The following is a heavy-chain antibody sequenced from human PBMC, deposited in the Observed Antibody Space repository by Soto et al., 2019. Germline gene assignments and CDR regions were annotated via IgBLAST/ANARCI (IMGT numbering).Heavy chain of an antibody. Sequence: GSLRVSCAASGFTFSSYAMSWVRQAPGKGLEWVSAISGSGGSTYYADSVKGRFTISRDNSKNTLYLQMNSLRAEDTAVFYCAKGCILDGPPYYGMDVWGPGTTVTGSS. CDR2: ISGSGGST. CDR1: GFTFSSYA. V-gene: IGHV3-23*01. CDR3: AKGCILDGPPYYGMDV. J-gene: IGHJ6*02.